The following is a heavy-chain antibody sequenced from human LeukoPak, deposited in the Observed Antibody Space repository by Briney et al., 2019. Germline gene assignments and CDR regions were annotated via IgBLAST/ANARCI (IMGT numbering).Heavy chain of an antibody. D-gene: IGHD6-13*01. CDR1: GYIFNTNG. Sequence: ASVKVSCKGSGYIFNTNGINWVRQAPGQGLEWMGWINSNTGTTNYAQNFQDRVTMTTDTSTSTAFMELRSLRSDDTAMYYCARAPRDKAAAWYGRLWGQGTLVIVSS. V-gene: IGHV1-18*01. CDR3: ARAPRDKAAAWYGRL. J-gene: IGHJ4*02. CDR2: INSNTGTT.